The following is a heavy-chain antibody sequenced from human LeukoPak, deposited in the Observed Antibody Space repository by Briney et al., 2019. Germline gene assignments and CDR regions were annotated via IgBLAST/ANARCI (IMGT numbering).Heavy chain of an antibody. CDR2: IWYDGSNK. Sequence: PGGSLRLSCAASGFTFSSYGMHWVRQSPGKGLEWVAVIWYDGSNKYYADSVKGRFTISRDNSKNTLYLQMNSLRAEDTAVYYCAKYRVRYCSSTSCSGFDPWGQGTLVTVSS. CDR3: AKYRVRYCSSTSCSGFDP. J-gene: IGHJ5*02. CDR1: GFTFSSYG. D-gene: IGHD2-2*01. V-gene: IGHV3-33*06.